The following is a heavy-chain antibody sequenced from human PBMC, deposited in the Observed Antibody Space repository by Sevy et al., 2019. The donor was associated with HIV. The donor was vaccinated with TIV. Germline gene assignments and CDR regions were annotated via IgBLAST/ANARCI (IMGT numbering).Heavy chain of an antibody. Sequence: ASVKVSCKASGYTFNSFYIHWVRQAPGRGLEWMGWINPYSGGTHYAQKFQGRVTLTRDTSISVAYMDLTSLRSNDTAVYYCVRDRFYGGDSVTFAGDFWGQGTLVTVSS. CDR3: VRDRFYGGDSVTFAGDF. D-gene: IGHD2-21*02. CDR2: INPYSGGT. J-gene: IGHJ4*02. V-gene: IGHV1-2*02. CDR1: GYTFNSFY.